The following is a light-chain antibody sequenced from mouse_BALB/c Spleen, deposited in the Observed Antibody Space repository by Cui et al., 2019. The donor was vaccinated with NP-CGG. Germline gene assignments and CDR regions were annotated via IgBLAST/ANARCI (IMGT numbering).Light chain of an antibody. CDR2: STN. J-gene: IGLJ1*01. CDR3: ALWYSNHWV. V-gene: IGLV1*01. Sequence: QAVVTQEAALTTSPGETVTLTCRSSTGAVTTSNYANWVQEKPDHLFTGLIGSTNNRAPGVPARFSGSLIGDKAALTITGAQTKDETIYFCALWYSNHWVFGGGTKLTVL. CDR1: TGAVTTSNY.